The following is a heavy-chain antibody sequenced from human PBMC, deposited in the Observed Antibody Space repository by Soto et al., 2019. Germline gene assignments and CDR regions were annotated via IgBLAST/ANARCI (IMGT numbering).Heavy chain of an antibody. Sequence: QLQLQESGPGLVKPSETLSLTCTVSGGSISSSSYYWGWIRQPPGKGLEWIGSIYYSGSTYYNPSLKSRVTISVDTSKNQFSLKLSSVTAADTAVYYCARHKGRDYVWGSYRYWYFDYWGQGTLVTVSS. D-gene: IGHD3-16*02. CDR3: ARHKGRDYVWGSYRYWYFDY. CDR2: IYYSGST. CDR1: GGSISSSSYY. J-gene: IGHJ4*02. V-gene: IGHV4-39*01.